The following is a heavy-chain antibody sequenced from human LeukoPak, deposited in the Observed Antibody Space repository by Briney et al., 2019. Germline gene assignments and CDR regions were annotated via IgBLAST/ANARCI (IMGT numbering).Heavy chain of an antibody. V-gene: IGHV3-21*04. CDR2: ISSSSSYI. J-gene: IGHJ4*02. CDR1: GFTFSSYS. CDR3: ARIGRITIFGVVPRRTYYFDY. Sequence: GGSLRLSCAASGFTFSSYSMNWVRQAPGKGLEWVSSISSSSSYIYYADSVKGRFTISRDISKNTLYLQMSGLRAEDTAIYYCARIGRITIFGVVPRRTYYFDYWGQGTLVTVSS. D-gene: IGHD3-3*01.